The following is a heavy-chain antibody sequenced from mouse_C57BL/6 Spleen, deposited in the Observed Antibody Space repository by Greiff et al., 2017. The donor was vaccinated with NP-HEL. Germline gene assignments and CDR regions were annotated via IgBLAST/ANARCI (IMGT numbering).Heavy chain of an antibody. CDR2: IYPGDGDT. CDR1: GYSFSSSW. CDR3: ANDYGDAMDY. V-gene: IGHV1-82*01. D-gene: IGHD2-4*01. Sequence: QVQLQQSGPELVKPGASVTISCKASGYSFSSSWMNWVKQRPGKGLEWIGRIYPGDGDTNYNGKFKGKATLTADKSSSTAYMQLSSLTSEDSAVYFCANDYGDAMDYWGQGTSVTVSS. J-gene: IGHJ4*01.